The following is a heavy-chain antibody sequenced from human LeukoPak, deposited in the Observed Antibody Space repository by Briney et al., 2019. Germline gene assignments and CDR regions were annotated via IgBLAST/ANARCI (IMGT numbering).Heavy chain of an antibody. V-gene: IGHV4-4*07. CDR3: ARDVSCFDA. Sequence: PSETLSRTCTVSGGSISSSYWSWIRQPAGKGLEWIGRISTSGTTNYNPSLKSRVTVSVDTSKNQLSLKLTSVTAADTAVYYCARDVSCFDAWGPRTMVTVSS. CDR1: GGSISSSY. J-gene: IGHJ5*02. CDR2: ISTSGTT.